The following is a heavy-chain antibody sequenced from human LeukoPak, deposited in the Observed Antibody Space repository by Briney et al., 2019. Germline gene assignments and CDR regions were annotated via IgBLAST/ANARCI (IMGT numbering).Heavy chain of an antibody. D-gene: IGHD3-16*01. CDR1: GFTFSSYA. CDR3: ARSPGGKNYFDY. J-gene: IGHJ4*02. CDR2: ISYDGSNK. V-gene: IGHV3-30-3*01. Sequence: GGSLRLSCAASGFTFSSYAMHWVRQAPGKGLEWVAVISYDGSNKYYANSVKGRFTISRDNSKNTLCLQMNSLRAEDTAVYYCARSPGGKNYFDYWGQGTLVTVSS.